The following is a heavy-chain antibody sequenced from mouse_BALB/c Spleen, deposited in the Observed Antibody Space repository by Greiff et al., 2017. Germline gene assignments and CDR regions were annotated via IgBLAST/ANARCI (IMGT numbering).Heavy chain of an antibody. J-gene: IGHJ4*01. V-gene: IGHV1-63*02. D-gene: IGHD5-1*01. CDR3: ARRGEYPYAMDD. CDR2: IYPGGGYT. Sequence: VQLQQSGAELVRPGTSVKISCKASGYTFTNYWLGWVKQRPGHGLEWIGDIYPGGGYTNYNEKFKGKATLTADTSSSTAYMQLSSLTSEDSAVYCCARRGEYPYAMDDWGQGTSVTVSS. CDR1: GYTFTNYW.